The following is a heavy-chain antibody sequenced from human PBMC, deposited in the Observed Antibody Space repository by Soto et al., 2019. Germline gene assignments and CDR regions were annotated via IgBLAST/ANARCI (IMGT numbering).Heavy chain of an antibody. CDR1: GFTSDDYA. V-gene: IGHV3-9*02. CDR3: AKGIGATYYYGMDV. D-gene: IGHD1-26*01. CDR2: ISWNSGSI. Sequence: PGGSLRLSCAASGFTSDDYAMHWVRQAPGKGLERASGISWNSGSIGYADSVKGRFTISRDNAKNSLYLQINSLRAEDTALYYCAKGIGATYYYGMDVWGQGTTVTV. J-gene: IGHJ6*02.